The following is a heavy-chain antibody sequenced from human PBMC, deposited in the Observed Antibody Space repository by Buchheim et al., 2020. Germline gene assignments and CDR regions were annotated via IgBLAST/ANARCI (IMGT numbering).Heavy chain of an antibody. D-gene: IGHD3-22*01. J-gene: IGHJ4*02. CDR1: GFTFSSYE. CDR3: ARDYYDSSGYYRAFDY. V-gene: IGHV3-48*03. Sequence: EVQLVESGGGLVQPGGSLRLSCAASGFTFSSYEMNWVRQAPGKGLEWVSYISSSGSTIYYADSVKGRFTISRDIAKNTLYLQMNSLRAEDTAVYYCARDYYDSSGYYRAFDYWGQGTL. CDR2: ISSSGSTI.